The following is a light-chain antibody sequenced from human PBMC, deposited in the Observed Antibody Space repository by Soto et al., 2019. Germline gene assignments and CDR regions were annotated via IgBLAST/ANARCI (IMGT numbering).Light chain of an antibody. CDR2: GAS. V-gene: IGKV3-20*01. CDR3: QQYGSSPPIT. Sequence: EIVLTQSPGTLSLSPGERATLSCRASQSVSSTSLAWYQQKPGQAPRPLIYGASGRATGIPDRFSGSGSGTDFTLTISRLEPEDCAVYYCQQYGSSPPITFGQGTRLEI. CDR1: QSVSSTS. J-gene: IGKJ5*01.